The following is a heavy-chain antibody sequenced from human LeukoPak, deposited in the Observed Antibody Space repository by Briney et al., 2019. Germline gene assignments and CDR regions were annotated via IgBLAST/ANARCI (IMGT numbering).Heavy chain of an antibody. V-gene: IGHV5-51*01. J-gene: IGHJ4*02. CDR1: GYSFTTYW. CDR2: IYPGDSDT. D-gene: IGHD5-18*01. Sequence: GESLKISCQGSGYSFTTYWIAWLRQMPGKGLEWMGIIYPGDSDTTYSPSFQGQFTISADKSISNAYLQWTSLRASDAAIYYCARQGYTYGYDYWGQGTLVTVSS. CDR3: ARQGYTYGYDY.